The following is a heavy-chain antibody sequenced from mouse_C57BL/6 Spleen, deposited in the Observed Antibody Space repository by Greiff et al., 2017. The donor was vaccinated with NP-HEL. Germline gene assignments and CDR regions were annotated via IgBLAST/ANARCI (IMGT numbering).Heavy chain of an antibody. J-gene: IGHJ2*01. CDR3: VRGEGTGTWDDFDY. V-gene: IGHV10-3*01. CDR1: GFTFNTYA. Sequence: EVQGVESGGGLVQPKGSLKLSCAASGFTFNTYAMHWVRQAPGKGLEWVARIRSKSSNYATYYADSVKDRFTISRDDSQSMLYLQMNNLKTEDTAMYYCVRGEGTGTWDDFDYWGQGTTLTVSS. D-gene: IGHD4-1*01. CDR2: IRSKSSNYAT.